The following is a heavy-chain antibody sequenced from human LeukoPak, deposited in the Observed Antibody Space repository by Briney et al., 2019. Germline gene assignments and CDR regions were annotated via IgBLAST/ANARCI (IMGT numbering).Heavy chain of an antibody. CDR1: GFTFSSYA. J-gene: IGHJ4*02. CDR3: ARGRRTSSPTDY. CDR2: ISSNGGST. V-gene: IGHV3-64*01. D-gene: IGHD6-13*01. Sequence: GGSLRLSRAASGFTFSSYAMHWVRQAPGKGLEYVSAISSNGGSTYYATSVKGRFTISRDNSKNTLYLQMGSLRAEDMAMYYCARGRRTSSPTDYWGQGTLVTVSS.